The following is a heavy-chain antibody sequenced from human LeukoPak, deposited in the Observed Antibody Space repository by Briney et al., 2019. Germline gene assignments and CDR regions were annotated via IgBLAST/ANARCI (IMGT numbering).Heavy chain of an antibody. CDR1: GGSISSGGYY. CDR3: ATVTSTTVTTPIFGY. D-gene: IGHD4-11*01. J-gene: IGHJ4*02. CDR2: IYYSGST. V-gene: IGHV4-31*03. Sequence: SETLSLTCTVSGGSISSGGYYWSWIRQHPGKGLEWIGYIYYSGSTYYNPSLKSRVTISVDTSKNQFSLKLSSVTAADTAVYYCATVTSTTVTTPIFGYWGQGTLVTVSS.